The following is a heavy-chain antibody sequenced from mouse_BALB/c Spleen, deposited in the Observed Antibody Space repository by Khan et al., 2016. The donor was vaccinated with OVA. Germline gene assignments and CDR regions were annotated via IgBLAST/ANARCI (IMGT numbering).Heavy chain of an antibody. CDR3: TRGYYFGEMDY. D-gene: IGHD1-1*01. CDR2: ISRANNI. V-gene: IGHV5-6-5*01. Sequence: EVELVESGGGLVKPGGSLKLSCAASGFTFNNYAMFWVRQTPEKRLEWVASISRANNIYYPDSVKGRFTISSDSARNILYLEMSSLRSEDTAMYYCTRGYYFGEMDYWGQGTSVTVSA. J-gene: IGHJ4*01. CDR1: GFTFNNYA.